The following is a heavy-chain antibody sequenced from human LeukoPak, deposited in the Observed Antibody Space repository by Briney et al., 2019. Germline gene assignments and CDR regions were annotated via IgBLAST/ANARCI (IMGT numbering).Heavy chain of an antibody. J-gene: IGHJ4*02. Sequence: SGTLSLTCAVSGGSISSSNWWSWVRQPPGKGLEWIGEIYHSGSTSYNPSLKSRVTISVDKSKNQFSLKLSSVTAADTAVYYCARDADSSSSYFDYWGQGTLVTVSS. V-gene: IGHV4-4*02. D-gene: IGHD6-6*01. CDR2: IYHSGST. CDR3: ARDADSSSSYFDY. CDR1: GGSISSSNW.